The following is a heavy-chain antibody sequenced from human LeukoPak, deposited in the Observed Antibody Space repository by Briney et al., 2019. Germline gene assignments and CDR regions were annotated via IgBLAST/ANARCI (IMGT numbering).Heavy chain of an antibody. Sequence: NPSETLSLTCTASGGSISSYYWCWIRQPPGKGLGWVGDIYYSGSTNYNPSLKSRVTISVDTSTNQFSLRLSSVTAADTAVYYSARLASGSYGPLTPFDYWGQGTLVTVSS. CDR1: GGSISSYY. V-gene: IGHV4-59*08. J-gene: IGHJ4*02. D-gene: IGHD1-26*01. CDR2: IYYSGST. CDR3: ARLASGSYGPLTPFDY.